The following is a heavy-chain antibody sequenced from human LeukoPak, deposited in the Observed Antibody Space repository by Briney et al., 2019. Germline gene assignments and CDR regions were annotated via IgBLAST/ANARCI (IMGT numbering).Heavy chain of an antibody. D-gene: IGHD2-15*01. CDR3: ARDCSGGSCYGALDI. CDR1: GASIRSGDYY. CDR2: IYDSGST. J-gene: IGHJ3*02. V-gene: IGHV4-30-4*01. Sequence: SQTLSLTCTVSGASIRSGDYYWSWIRQPPGKGLEWIGYIYDSGSTYYNPSLKSRITISVDTSENRFSLKLSSVTATDTAVYYCARDCSGGSCYGALDIWGQGTMVTVSS.